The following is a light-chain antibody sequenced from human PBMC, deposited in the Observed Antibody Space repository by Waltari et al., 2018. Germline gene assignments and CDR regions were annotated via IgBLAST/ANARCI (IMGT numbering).Light chain of an antibody. CDR1: WSHRGAGHD. CDR2: GTS. Sequence: QSVLPQPPSVSGAPGQRVSIPCTGAWSHRGAGHDVHWYQQLPGKAPKLLIYGTSTRPPGVPDRFFGSQSGTSASLAITGLQAEDEADYYCQSYDTSLSVVFGGGTKLTVL. CDR3: QSYDTSLSVV. V-gene: IGLV1-40*01. J-gene: IGLJ2*01.